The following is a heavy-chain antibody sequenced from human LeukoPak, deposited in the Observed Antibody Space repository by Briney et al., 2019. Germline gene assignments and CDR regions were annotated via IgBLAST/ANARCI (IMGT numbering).Heavy chain of an antibody. D-gene: IGHD3-22*01. Sequence: SETLSLTCTVSGGSISSTSYYWGWLGQPPGKGLEWIGSTYYRGTTYNNPSLKSRVTIAVDTSKNQFSLKLSSVTAADTAVYYCERPLDYYDSSGYYYWGQGTLVTVSS. J-gene: IGHJ4*02. CDR3: ERPLDYYDSSGYYY. CDR1: GGSISSTSYY. CDR2: TYYRGTT. V-gene: IGHV4-39*07.